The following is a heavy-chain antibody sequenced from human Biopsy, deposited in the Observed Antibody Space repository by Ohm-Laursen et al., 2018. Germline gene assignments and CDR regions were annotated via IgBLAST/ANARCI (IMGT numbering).Heavy chain of an antibody. CDR1: GISFSRSA. J-gene: IGHJ4*02. V-gene: IGHV3-23*01. Sequence: SLRLSCAATGISFSRSAMNWVRQAPGKGLEWVSGITASGGTTYYADSVKGRFTISRDESKNTLCLQMNRLRAEDTAVYHCARATYSSGHKIDSWGQGTLVTVSS. CDR3: ARATYSSGHKIDS. D-gene: IGHD6-25*01. CDR2: ITASGGTT.